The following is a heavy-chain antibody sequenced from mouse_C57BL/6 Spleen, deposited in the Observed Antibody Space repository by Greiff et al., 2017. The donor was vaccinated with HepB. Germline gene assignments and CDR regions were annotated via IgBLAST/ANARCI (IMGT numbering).Heavy chain of an antibody. CDR3: AGGYDGYSYAMDY. D-gene: IGHD2-3*01. CDR1: GYAFSSSW. Sequence: QVQLQQSGPELVKPGASVKISCKASGYAFSSSWMNWVKQRPGKGLEWIGRIYPGDGDTNYNGKFKGKATLTADKSSSTAYMQLSSLTSEDSAVYFCAGGYDGYSYAMDYWGQGTSVTVSS. V-gene: IGHV1-82*01. CDR2: IYPGDGDT. J-gene: IGHJ4*01.